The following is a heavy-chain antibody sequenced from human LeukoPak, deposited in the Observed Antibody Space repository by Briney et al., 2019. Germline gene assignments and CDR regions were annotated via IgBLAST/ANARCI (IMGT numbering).Heavy chain of an antibody. V-gene: IGHV1-69*06. J-gene: IGHJ4*02. CDR1: GGTFSSYA. D-gene: IGHD6-13*01. CDR2: IIPIFGTP. CDR3: ATSIAAAGVPLYRRHPYFDY. Sequence: ASVTVSCKASGGTFSSYAISWVRQAPGQGLEWMGGIIPIFGTPNYAQNFQGRVTITADTSTNTAYMELSSLRSGDTAVYYCATSIAAAGVPLYRRHPYFDYWGQGTLVTVSS.